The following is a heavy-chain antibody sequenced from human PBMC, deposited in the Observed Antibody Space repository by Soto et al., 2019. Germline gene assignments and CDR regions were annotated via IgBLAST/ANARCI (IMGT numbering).Heavy chain of an antibody. V-gene: IGHV4-31*03. CDR2: IYYSGST. CDR1: GGSISSGGYY. D-gene: IGHD5-12*01. J-gene: IGHJ4*02. CDR3: ARFQVATMAFDY. Sequence: QVQLQESGPGLVKPSQTLSLTCTVSGGSISSGGYYWSWIRQHPGKGLEWIGYIYYSGSTYYNPTLKSRVTISVDTSKNQFSLKLSSVTAADTAVYYCARFQVATMAFDYWGQGTLVTVSS.